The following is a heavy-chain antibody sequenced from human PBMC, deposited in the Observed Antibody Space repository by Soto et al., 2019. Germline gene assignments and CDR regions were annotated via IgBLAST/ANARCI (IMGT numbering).Heavy chain of an antibody. J-gene: IGHJ2*01. CDR2: VSHDGNNQ. V-gene: IGHV3-30-3*01. CDR1: GFTFSNYA. D-gene: IGHD2-21*01. CDR3: ARDGATQMWRPWYFDL. Sequence: QVQLVESGGGVVQPGRSLRLSCAVSGFTFSNYAMHWVRQAPGKGLEWVAIVSHDGNNQYYADSAKGRFTISRDNSENPLYLQMNSLRTEDTAVFYCARDGATQMWRPWYFDLWGRGTLVTVSS.